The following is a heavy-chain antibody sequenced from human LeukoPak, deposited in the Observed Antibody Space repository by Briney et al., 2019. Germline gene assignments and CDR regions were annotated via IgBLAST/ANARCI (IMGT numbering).Heavy chain of an antibody. CDR2: ISWNSGSI. CDR3: AKDMALSPAAPDY. J-gene: IGHJ4*02. V-gene: IGHV3-9*01. Sequence: GGSLRLSCVASGFRFDDYAMHWVRQAPGKGLQWVSGISWNSGSIGYADSVKGRFTISRDNAKKCLYLQMYSLRPEDTASYYCAKDMALSPAAPDYWGQGTLVTVSS. CDR1: GFRFDDYA. D-gene: IGHD2-2*01.